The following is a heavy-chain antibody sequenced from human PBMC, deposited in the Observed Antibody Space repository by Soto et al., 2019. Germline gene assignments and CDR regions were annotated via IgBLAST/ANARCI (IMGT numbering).Heavy chain of an antibody. Sequence: SETLSLTCAVSGGSISSGGYSWSWIRQPPGKGLEWIGYMYHSGSTYYNPSLKSRVTISIDRSKNQFSLKLSSVTAADTAVYYCARESGISYYGMDVWGQGPTVTVS. V-gene: IGHV4-30-2*01. J-gene: IGHJ6*02. CDR2: MYHSGST. CDR1: GGSISSGGYS. CDR3: ARESGISYYGMDV. D-gene: IGHD3-3*01.